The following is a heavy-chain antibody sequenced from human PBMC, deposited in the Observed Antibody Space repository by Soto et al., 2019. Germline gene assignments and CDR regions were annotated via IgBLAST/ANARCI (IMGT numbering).Heavy chain of an antibody. CDR3: ARSYDYIWGSYRYYYYYYMEV. V-gene: IGHV4-39*01. CDR2: IYYSGST. J-gene: IGHJ6*03. D-gene: IGHD3-16*02. Sequence: SETLSLTCTVSGGSISSSSYYWGWIRQPPGKGLEWIGSIYYSGSTYYNPSLKSRVTISVDTSKNQFSLKLSSVTAADTAVYYCARSYDYIWGSYRYYYYYYMEVWGKGTTVTVSS. CDR1: GGSISSSSYY.